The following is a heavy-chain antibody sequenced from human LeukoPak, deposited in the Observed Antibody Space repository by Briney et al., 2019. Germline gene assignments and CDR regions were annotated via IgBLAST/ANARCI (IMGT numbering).Heavy chain of an antibody. V-gene: IGHV1-46*01. CDR2: INPSGDGT. CDR1: GHTFTTYY. D-gene: IGHD1-14*01. CDR3: AKETPNTGWFDP. J-gene: IGHJ5*02. Sequence: ASVTVSCKASGHTFTTYYVHLVRQAPGQGLEWMGVINPSGDGTNYPQRFQGRVTLTRDTSTSTVYMELSSLRSEDTAIYYCAKETPNTGWFDPWGQGTLVTVPS.